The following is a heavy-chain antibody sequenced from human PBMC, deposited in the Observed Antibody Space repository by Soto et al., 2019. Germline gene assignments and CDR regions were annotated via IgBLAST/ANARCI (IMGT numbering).Heavy chain of an antibody. CDR2: IIPIFGTA. J-gene: IGHJ6*02. D-gene: IGHD6-19*01. V-gene: IGHV1-69*13. Sequence: SVKVSCKASGGTFSSYAISWVRQAPGQGLEWMGGIIPIFGTADYAQKFQGRVTITADESTSTAYMELSSLRSEDTAVYYCARAVAGGVYYYYGMDVWGQGTTVTVSS. CDR3: ARAVAGGVYYYYGMDV. CDR1: GGTFSSYA.